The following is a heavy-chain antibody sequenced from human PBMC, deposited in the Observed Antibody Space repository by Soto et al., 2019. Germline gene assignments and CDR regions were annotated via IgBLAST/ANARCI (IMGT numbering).Heavy chain of an antibody. V-gene: IGHV4-39*01. CDR3: VGQDYVAKWYYWEN. CDR1: NGSISSRSSY. CDR2: IYYIGNN. D-gene: IGHD1-1*01. Sequence: QLQLQESGSGLVKPSETLSLTCTVSNGSISSRSSYWGWIRQTPGKGLEWIGSIYYIGNNYYNPSRKSRVTISIDTAKTQFSLKLNSVTGADKAVYGCVGQDYVAKWYYWENWGQGTLVPVSS. J-gene: IGHJ4*02.